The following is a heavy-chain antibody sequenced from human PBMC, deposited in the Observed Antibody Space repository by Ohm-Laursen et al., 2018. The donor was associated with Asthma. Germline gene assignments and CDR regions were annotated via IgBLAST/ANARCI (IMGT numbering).Heavy chain of an antibody. V-gene: IGHV2-70*04. Sequence: TQTLTLTCTFSGFSLSTSGMRVSWIRQPPGKALEWLARIDWDDDKFYRTSLKTRLTISRDTSKNQVVLTMTNMDPVDTATYFCARTYTLTAVEGYYYGLDVWGQGTMVTVSS. D-gene: IGHD4-11*01. CDR3: ARTYTLTAVEGYYYGLDV. CDR1: GFSLSTSGMR. J-gene: IGHJ6*02. CDR2: IDWDDDK.